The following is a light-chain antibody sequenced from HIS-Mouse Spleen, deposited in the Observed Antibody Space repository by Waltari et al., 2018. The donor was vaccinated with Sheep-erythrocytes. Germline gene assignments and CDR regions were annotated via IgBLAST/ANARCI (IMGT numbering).Light chain of an antibody. CDR1: SGSIASNY. Sequence: NFMLTQPHSVSESPGKTVTISCTRSSGSIASNYVQWYQQRPGSAPTTGIYEDNQRPSGVPDRFSGSKSGNTASLTISGLQAEDEADYYCCSYAGSYTLVFGGGTKLTVL. J-gene: IGLJ2*01. V-gene: IGLV6-57*04. CDR2: EDN. CDR3: CSYAGSYTLV.